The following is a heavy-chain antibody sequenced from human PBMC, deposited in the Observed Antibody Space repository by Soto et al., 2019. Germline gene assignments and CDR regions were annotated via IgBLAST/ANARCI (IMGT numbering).Heavy chain of an antibody. V-gene: IGHV3-33*01. J-gene: IGHJ3*02. D-gene: IGHD3-16*02. Sequence: GGSLRLSCAASGFTFSSYGMHWVRQAPGKGLEWVAVIWYDGSNKYYADSVKGRFTISRDNSKNTLYLQMNSLRAEDTAVYYCARDERHIMITFGGVIAQSGWGTRAFDIWGQGTMVTVSS. CDR3: ARDERHIMITFGGVIAQSGWGTRAFDI. CDR1: GFTFSSYG. CDR2: IWYDGSNK.